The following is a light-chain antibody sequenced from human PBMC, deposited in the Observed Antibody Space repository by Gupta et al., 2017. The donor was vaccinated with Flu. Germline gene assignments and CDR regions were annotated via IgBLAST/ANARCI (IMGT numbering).Light chain of an antibody. CDR2: AAS. CDR1: QSIRRY. CDR3: QQSYNTPWT. J-gene: IGKJ1*01. Sequence: GDRVTITCRASQSIRRYLNWYHQRPGKAPNLLIYAASNLQSGVPSRFSGSGSGTDFTLTINGLQPEDFATYYCQQSYNTPWTFGQGTKVEIK. V-gene: IGKV1-39*01.